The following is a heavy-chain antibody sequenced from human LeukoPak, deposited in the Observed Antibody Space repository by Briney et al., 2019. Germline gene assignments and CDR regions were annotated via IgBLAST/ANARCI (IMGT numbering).Heavy chain of an antibody. Sequence: ASLRLSCAASGFTFSSYSMNWVRQAPGKVLEWVSYISSSSSTIYYADSVKGRFTISRDNAKNSLYLQMNSLRAEDTAEYYCARSKRNGFDIWGQGTMVTVSS. CDR2: ISSSSSTI. J-gene: IGHJ3*02. CDR3: ARSKRNGFDI. V-gene: IGHV3-48*01. CDR1: GFTFSSYS.